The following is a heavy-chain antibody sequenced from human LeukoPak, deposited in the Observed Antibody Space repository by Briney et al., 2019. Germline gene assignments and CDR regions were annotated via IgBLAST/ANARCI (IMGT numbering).Heavy chain of an antibody. CDR1: GGSFSGYY. J-gene: IGHJ4*02. Sequence: SETLSLTCAVYGGSFSGYYWSWIRQPPGKGLEWIGEINHSGSTNYNSSLKSRVTISVDTSKNQFSLKLSSVTAADTAVYYCARRHSSSWYGSLANWGFYYFDYWGQGTLVTVSS. V-gene: IGHV4-34*01. D-gene: IGHD6-13*01. CDR2: INHSGST. CDR3: ARRHSSSWYGSLANWGFYYFDY.